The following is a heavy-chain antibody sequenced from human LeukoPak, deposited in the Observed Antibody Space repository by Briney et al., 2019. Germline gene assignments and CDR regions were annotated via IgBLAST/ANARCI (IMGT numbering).Heavy chain of an antibody. CDR2: IYSSGSA. J-gene: IGHJ4*02. CDR1: GGSISPYY. Sequence: SETLSLTCTVSGGSISPYYWSWIRQSPGKGLEWIGYIYSSGSAHYNPSLKSRVTISVDTSKNQFSLKLSSVTAADTAVYYCARMGGYSGYATHWGQGTLVTVSS. V-gene: IGHV4-59*08. D-gene: IGHD5-12*01. CDR3: ARMGGYSGYATH.